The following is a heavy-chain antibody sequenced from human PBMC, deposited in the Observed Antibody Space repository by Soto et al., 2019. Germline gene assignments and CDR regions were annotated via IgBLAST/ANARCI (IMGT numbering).Heavy chain of an antibody. CDR3: ARNYTEGYYYYYGMDV. Sequence: ASVKVSFKASGYTFTSYGISWVRQAPGQGLEWMGWISAYNGNTNYAQKLQGRVTMTTDTSTSTAYMELRSLRSDDTAVYYCARNYTEGYYYYYGMDVWGQGTTVTVSS. D-gene: IGHD1-7*01. CDR2: ISAYNGNT. CDR1: GYTFTSYG. V-gene: IGHV1-18*01. J-gene: IGHJ6*02.